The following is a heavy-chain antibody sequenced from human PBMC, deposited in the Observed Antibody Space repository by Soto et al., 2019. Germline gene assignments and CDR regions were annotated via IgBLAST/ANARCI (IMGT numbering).Heavy chain of an antibody. CDR2: MNTNGGNT. CDR3: AREMTTRGMDG. J-gene: IGHJ6*04. CDR1: GYTFTSYD. V-gene: IGHV1-8*01. Sequence: QVQLVQSRAEVKKPGASVKVSCKASGYTFTSYDINWVRQATGQGLEWMGWMNTNGGNTGYAQKFQGRVTITRNTSLTTADMGLSSLRSEDSAGYSCAREMTTRGMDGWGKGPRSPSPQ.